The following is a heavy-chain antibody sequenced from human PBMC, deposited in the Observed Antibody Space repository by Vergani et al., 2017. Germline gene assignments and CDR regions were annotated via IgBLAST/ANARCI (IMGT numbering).Heavy chain of an antibody. CDR1: GGTFSSYA. Sequence: QVQLVQSGAEVKKPGSSVKVSCKASGGTFSSYAISWVRQAPGQGLEWMGGIIPIFGTANYAQKFQGRVTITADKSTSTAYMELSSLRSEDTAVYYCASPRRYYVSSGYYYGDAFDLWGQGTMVTVSS. D-gene: IGHD3-22*01. CDR3: ASPRRYYVSSGYYYGDAFDL. V-gene: IGHV1-69*06. CDR2: IIPIFGTA. J-gene: IGHJ3*01.